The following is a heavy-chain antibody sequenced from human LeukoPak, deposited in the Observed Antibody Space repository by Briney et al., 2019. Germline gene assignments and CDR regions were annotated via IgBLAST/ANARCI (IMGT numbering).Heavy chain of an antibody. CDR1: GGSISSSSYY. V-gene: IGHV4-61*05. CDR3: ARHAWDDYGFFDY. J-gene: IGHJ4*02. CDR2: IYYSGST. D-gene: IGHD4-17*01. Sequence: SETLSLTCTVSGGSISSSSYYWGWIRQPPGKGLEWIGYIYYSGSTNYNPSLKSRVTISVDTSKNQFSLKLSSVTAADTAVYYCARHAWDDYGFFDYWGQGTLVTVSS.